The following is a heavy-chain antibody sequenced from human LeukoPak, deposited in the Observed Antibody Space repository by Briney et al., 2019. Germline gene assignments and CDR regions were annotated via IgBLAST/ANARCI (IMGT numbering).Heavy chain of an antibody. V-gene: IGHV4-38-2*02. CDR3: ARDNRSHYPEYSSWYYYKKGTTGVFDY. CDR2: IYHSGST. D-gene: IGHD6-13*01. CDR1: GYSISSGYY. J-gene: IGHJ4*02. Sequence: SSETLSLTCTVSGYSISSGYYWGWIRQPPGKGLEWIGSIYHSGSTYYNPSLKSRVTISVDTSKNQFSLKLSSVTAADTAVYYCARDNRSHYPEYSSWYYYKKGTTGVFDYWGQGTLVTVSS.